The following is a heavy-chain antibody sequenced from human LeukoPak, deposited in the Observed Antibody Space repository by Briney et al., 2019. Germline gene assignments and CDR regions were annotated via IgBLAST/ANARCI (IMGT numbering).Heavy chain of an antibody. CDR2: IYHSGST. D-gene: IGHD3-22*01. CDR3: ARHSLPNYYDSSGYAFDI. J-gene: IGHJ3*02. Sequence: SETLSPTCTVSGGSISSGSYYWSWIRQPPGKGLEWIGSIYHSGSTYYNPSLKSRVTISVDTSKNQFSLKLSSVTAADTAVYYCARHSLPNYYDSSGYAFDIWGQGTMVTVSS. CDR1: GGSISSGSYY. V-gene: IGHV4-39*07.